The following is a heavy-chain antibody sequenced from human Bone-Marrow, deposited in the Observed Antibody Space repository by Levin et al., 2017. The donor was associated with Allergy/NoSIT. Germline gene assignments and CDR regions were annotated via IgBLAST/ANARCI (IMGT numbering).Heavy chain of an antibody. CDR2: IYSNGTT. CDR1: GGSVNSRTYY. D-gene: IGHD3-9*01. V-gene: IGHV4-39*01. CDR3: ARAPPSYDILTGYRDF. J-gene: IGHJ4*02. Sequence: HSQTLSLTCTVSGGSVNSRTYYWGWVRQSPGRGLEWIGSIYSNGTTYFNPSLNSRVAISVDTSKNQFSLRLTSVTAADTAVYFCARAPPSYDILTGYRDFWGQGTLVTVSS.